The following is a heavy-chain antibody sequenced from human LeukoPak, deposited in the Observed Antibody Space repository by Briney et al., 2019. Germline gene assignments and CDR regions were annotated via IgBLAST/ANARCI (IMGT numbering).Heavy chain of an antibody. D-gene: IGHD3-16*01. CDR3: ARVRGIMITFGGAAAFDP. CDR1: GGTFSSYT. V-gene: IGHV1-69*02. CDR2: IIPILGIA. J-gene: IGHJ5*02. Sequence: GASVKVSCKASGGTFSSYTISWVRQAPGQGLEWMGRIIPILGIANYAQKFQGRVTITADKSTSTAYMELSSLRSEDTAVYYCARVRGIMITFGGAAAFDPWDQGTLVTVSS.